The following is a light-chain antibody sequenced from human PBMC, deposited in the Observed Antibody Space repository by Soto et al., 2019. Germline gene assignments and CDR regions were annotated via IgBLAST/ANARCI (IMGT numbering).Light chain of an antibody. Sequence: DIQMTQSPYSLSASVGDSVTITCRASQNIRTYLNWYQQKPGRAPKLLIHSASALPSGVPSRFSGSGSGTEFTLTMSGLQPEDFATYYCQQGRSTPYTFGQGTKVEIK. CDR3: QQGRSTPYT. CDR1: QNIRTY. CDR2: SAS. J-gene: IGKJ2*01. V-gene: IGKV1-39*01.